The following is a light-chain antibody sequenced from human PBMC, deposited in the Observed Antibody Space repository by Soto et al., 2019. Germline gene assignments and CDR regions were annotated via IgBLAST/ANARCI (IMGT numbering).Light chain of an antibody. CDR2: AYT. J-gene: IGLJ3*02. V-gene: IGLV1-40*01. CDR3: QSFDISLSGWV. CDR1: NSNIGAGYD. Sequence: QSALTQPPSVSGAPGQSITISCTGSNSNIGAGYDVNWYQHLPGTAPKLLIYAYTDRPSGVPDRFSGSKSGTSASLAITGLQAEDEAHYYCQSFDISLSGWVFGGGTQLTVL.